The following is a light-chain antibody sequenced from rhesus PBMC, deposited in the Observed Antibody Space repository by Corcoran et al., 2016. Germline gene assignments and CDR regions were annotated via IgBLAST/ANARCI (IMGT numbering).Light chain of an antibody. Sequence: DIQMTQSPSSLSASVGDRVTVTYRASQGINKELSWYQQKPGKAPTLLIYDASSLQTGVSSRFSGSGSGTDFTLTISSLQPEDVATYYCQQDYNTPFTFGPGTKLNIK. CDR2: DAS. J-gene: IGKJ3*01. CDR3: QQDYNTPFT. V-gene: IGKV1-94*01. CDR1: QGINKE.